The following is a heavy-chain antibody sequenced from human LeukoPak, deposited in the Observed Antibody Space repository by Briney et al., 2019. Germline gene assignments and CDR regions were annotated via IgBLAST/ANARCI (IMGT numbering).Heavy chain of an antibody. J-gene: IGHJ4*02. CDR1: GFTFSSYA. V-gene: IGHV3-30-3*01. Sequence: GGSLRLSCAASGFTFSSYAMHWVRQAPGKGLEWVAVISYDGSNKYYADSVKGRFTISRDKSKNTLYLQMNSLRAEDTAVYYCARGTVVGATSFFDYWGQGTLVTVSS. CDR3: ARGTVVGATSFFDY. D-gene: IGHD1-26*01. CDR2: ISYDGSNK.